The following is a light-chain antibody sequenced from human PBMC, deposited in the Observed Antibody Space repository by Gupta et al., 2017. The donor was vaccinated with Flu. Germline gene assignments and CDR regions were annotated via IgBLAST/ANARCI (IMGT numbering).Light chain of an antibody. CDR1: QAVGTD. CDR2: AAS. J-gene: IGKJ1*01. CDR3: LQQVGSPTT. Sequence: DIQMTQSPSSLSASVGDRVTITCRASQAVGTDLGWYQQKPGKAPKRLIYAASSLQAEVPSRFSGSGSETEFILTISNLQPEDFATYYCLQQVGSPTTFGQGTKVEVK. V-gene: IGKV1-17*02.